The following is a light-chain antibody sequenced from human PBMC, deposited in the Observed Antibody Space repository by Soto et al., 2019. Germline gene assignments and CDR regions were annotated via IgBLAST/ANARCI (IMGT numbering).Light chain of an antibody. CDR2: DAY. V-gene: IGKV3-11*01. Sequence: LTHSPGTLSLSPGERATLSCRASQSFRGLLAWYQQKPGQAPRLLIYDAYDRATGIPPRFSGSGSGTDFTLTISSLEPEDSAVYYCQQRHMWPITFGQGTRLEIK. J-gene: IGKJ5*01. CDR3: QQRHMWPIT. CDR1: QSFRGL.